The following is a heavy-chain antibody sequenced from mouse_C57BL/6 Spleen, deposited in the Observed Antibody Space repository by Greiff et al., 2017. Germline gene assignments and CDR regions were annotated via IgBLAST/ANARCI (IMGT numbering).Heavy chain of an antibody. CDR2: SRNKANDYTT. CDR1: GFTFSDFY. CDR3: ARDARLRGDFDV. Sequence: EVQGVESGGGLVQSGRSLRLSCATSGFTFSDFYMEWVRQAPGKGLEWIAASRNKANDYTTEYSASVKGRFIVSRDTSQSILYLQMNALRAEDTAIYYCARDARLRGDFDVWGTGTTVTVSS. V-gene: IGHV7-1*01. J-gene: IGHJ1*03. D-gene: IGHD1-1*01.